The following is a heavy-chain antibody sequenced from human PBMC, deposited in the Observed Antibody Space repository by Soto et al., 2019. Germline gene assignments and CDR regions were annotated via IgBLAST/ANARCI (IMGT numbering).Heavy chain of an antibody. V-gene: IGHV3-30*18. CDR1: GLTLSNYG. CDR2: ISYTGSNQ. D-gene: IGHD2-15*01. CDR3: AKDFYCSGGSCYLGYFFDH. J-gene: IGHJ4*02. Sequence: QAGGSLRLSCAASGLTLSNYGMHWVRQAPGKGLEWVAVISYTGSNQYYADSVKGRFTISRDDSNNTLYLQMNSLRSEDTAVYYCAKDFYCSGGSCYLGYFFDHWGQGTLVTVSP.